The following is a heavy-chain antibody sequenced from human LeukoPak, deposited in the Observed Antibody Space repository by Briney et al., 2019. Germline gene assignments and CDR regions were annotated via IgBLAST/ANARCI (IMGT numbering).Heavy chain of an antibody. D-gene: IGHD3-3*01. CDR2: ISAYNGNT. J-gene: IGHJ6*02. V-gene: IGHV1-18*01. CDR3: ARFEWAIFGVVIHYHYGMDV. CDR1: GYTFTSYG. Sequence: ASVKVSCKASGYTFTSYGISWVRQAPGQGLEWMGWISAYNGNTNYAQKLQGRVTMTTDTSTSTAYMELRSLRSDDTAVYYCARFEWAIFGVVIHYHYGMDVWGQGTTVTVSS.